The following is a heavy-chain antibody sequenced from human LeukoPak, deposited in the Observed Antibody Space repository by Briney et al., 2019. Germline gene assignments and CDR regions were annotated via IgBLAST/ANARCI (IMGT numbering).Heavy chain of an antibody. Sequence: SGGSLRLSCAASGFTFSSYAMSWVRQAPGKGLEWVSAISSSSSCIYYADSVKGRFTISRDNAKNSLYLQMNSLRAEDTAVYYCARVLYYGSGSYSNFDYWGQGTLVTVSS. D-gene: IGHD3-10*01. CDR2: ISSSSSCI. CDR3: ARVLYYGSGSYSNFDY. V-gene: IGHV3-21*01. J-gene: IGHJ4*02. CDR1: GFTFSSYA.